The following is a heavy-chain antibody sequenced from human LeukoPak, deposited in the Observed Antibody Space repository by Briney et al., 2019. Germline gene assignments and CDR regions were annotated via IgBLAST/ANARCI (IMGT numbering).Heavy chain of an antibody. CDR2: IYYSGST. CDR3: ATYTSWYGGAFDI. D-gene: IGHD3-10*01. Sequence: SQTLSLTCTVSGGSISSGDYYWSWIRQPPGKGLEWIGYIYYSGSTYYNPSLKSRVTISVDTSKNQFSLKLSSVTAADTALYYCATYTSWYGGAFDIRGQGTMVTVSS. V-gene: IGHV4-30-4*01. J-gene: IGHJ3*02. CDR1: GGSISSGDYY.